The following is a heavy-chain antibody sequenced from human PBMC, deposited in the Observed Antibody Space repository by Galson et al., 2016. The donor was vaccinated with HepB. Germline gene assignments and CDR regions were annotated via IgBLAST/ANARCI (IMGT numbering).Heavy chain of an antibody. V-gene: IGHV6-1*01. D-gene: IGHD6-19*01. CDR3: ARGWAGSGWSV. CDR2: TYYRSKWYN. J-gene: IGHJ6*04. CDR1: GDSVSSDNGA. Sequence: CAISGDSVSSDNGAWNWIRQSPSRGLEWLGRTYYRSKWYNDYGVSVKSRITINPDTSKNQVSLRLNSVTPEDTAVYYCARGWAGSGWSVWGKGTTVTASS.